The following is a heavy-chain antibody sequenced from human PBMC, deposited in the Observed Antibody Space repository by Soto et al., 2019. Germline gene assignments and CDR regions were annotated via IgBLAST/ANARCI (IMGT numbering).Heavy chain of an antibody. D-gene: IGHD6-13*01. Sequence: WTRIRQPAGKGLEWIGRIYSSGSTNYNSSLKSRVTMSVDTSKNQFSLKLTSVTAADTAVYYCARQTTFSSSWFDYWGQGMLVTVSS. CDR2: IYSSGST. V-gene: IGHV4-4*07. J-gene: IGHJ5*01. CDR3: ARQTTFSSSWFDY.